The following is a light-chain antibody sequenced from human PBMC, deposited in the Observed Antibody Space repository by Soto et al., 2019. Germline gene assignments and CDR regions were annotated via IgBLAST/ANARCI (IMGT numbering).Light chain of an antibody. V-gene: IGLV2-14*01. CDR2: EVT. Sequence: QSALTQPASVSGSPGQSVTISCTGTSSDVGGYKYVSWYQQHPGKAPKLMIYEVTNRPSGVSDRFSGSKSGNTASLTVSGLQAEDEADYYCGSFSSSSTLYVFGTGTKATVL. CDR3: GSFSSSSTLYV. J-gene: IGLJ1*01. CDR1: SSDVGGYKY.